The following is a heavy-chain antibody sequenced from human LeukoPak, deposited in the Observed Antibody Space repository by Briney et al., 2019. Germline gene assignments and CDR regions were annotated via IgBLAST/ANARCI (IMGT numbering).Heavy chain of an antibody. J-gene: IGHJ4*02. CDR1: GGSISSSNW. V-gene: IGHV4-4*02. D-gene: IGHD1/OR15-1a*01. CDR2: INHSGST. CDR3: ARGNTKQDY. Sequence: SETLSLTCAVSGGSISSSNWWSWIRQPPGKGLEWIGEINHSGSTNYNPSLKSRVTISVDTSKNQFSLKLSSVTAADTAVYYCARGNTKQDYWGQGTLVTVSS.